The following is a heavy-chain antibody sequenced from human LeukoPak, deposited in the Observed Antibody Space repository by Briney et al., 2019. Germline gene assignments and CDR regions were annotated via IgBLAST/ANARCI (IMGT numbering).Heavy chain of an antibody. CDR2: FYTSRST. J-gene: IGHJ4*02. CDR3: ARGLWDYYDSSGYATTNYDY. V-gene: IGHV4-61*02. D-gene: IGHD3-22*01. Sequence: TLSLTCSVSGGSISSGSYYWSRIRQPAGKGLDWIGRFYTSRSTNYNPSLKSRVTMSVDTSKNQFSLKLSSVTAADTAVYYCARGLWDYYDSSGYATTNYDYWVQGTLVTVSS. CDR1: GGSISSGSYY.